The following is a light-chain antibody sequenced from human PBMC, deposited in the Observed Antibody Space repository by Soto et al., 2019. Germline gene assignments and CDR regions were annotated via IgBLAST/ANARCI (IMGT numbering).Light chain of an antibody. CDR2: AAS. CDR1: QSISSY. Sequence: DIQMTQSPASLSSYLLDIVTITCRASQSISSYLNWYQQKPGKAPKLLIYAASSLQSGVPSRSSGSGSGTDFTLTISSLQPEDFATYYCQQSYSTPPITFGQGTRLEIK. J-gene: IGKJ5*01. V-gene: IGKV1-39*01. CDR3: QQSYSTPPIT.